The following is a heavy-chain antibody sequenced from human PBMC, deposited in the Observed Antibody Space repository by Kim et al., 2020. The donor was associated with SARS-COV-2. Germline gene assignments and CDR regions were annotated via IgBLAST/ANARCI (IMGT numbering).Heavy chain of an antibody. D-gene: IGHD2-15*01. CDR3: ARVGGVVPSSFYFDY. CDR2: IYYSGST. Sequence: SETLSLTCTVSGGSISSGGYYWSWIRQHPGKGLEWIGYIYYSGSTYYNPSLKSRVTISVDTSKNQFSLKLSSVTAADTAVYYCARVGGVVPSSFYFDYWGQGTLVTVSS. CDR1: GGSISSGGYY. V-gene: IGHV4-31*03. J-gene: IGHJ4*02.